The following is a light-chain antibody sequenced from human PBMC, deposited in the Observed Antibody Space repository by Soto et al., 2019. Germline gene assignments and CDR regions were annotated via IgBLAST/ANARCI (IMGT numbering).Light chain of an antibody. CDR2: DAS. Sequence: DIQMTQPPSTLSASLGDRVTITCRASQSISSWLAWYQQKPGKAPKLLIYDASSLESGVPSRFSGSGSGTEFTLTISSLQPDDFATYYCQQYNSYRTFGQGTKVDIK. J-gene: IGKJ1*01. CDR1: QSISSW. CDR3: QQYNSYRT. V-gene: IGKV1-5*01.